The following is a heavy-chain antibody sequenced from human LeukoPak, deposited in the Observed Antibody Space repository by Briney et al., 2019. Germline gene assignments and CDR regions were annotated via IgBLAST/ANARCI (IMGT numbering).Heavy chain of an antibody. CDR3: ARDLGKSLPAVMAWAY. CDR2: IYYSGST. D-gene: IGHD2-8*01. V-gene: IGHV4-59*01. Sequence: SETLSLTCSVSGGSITSYYWSWIRQPPGKGLEWIGYIYYSGSTNYNPSLKSRVTISVDTSKNQFSLKLSSVTAADTAVYYCARDLGKSLPAVMAWAYWGQGTLVTVPS. CDR1: GGSITSYY. J-gene: IGHJ4*02.